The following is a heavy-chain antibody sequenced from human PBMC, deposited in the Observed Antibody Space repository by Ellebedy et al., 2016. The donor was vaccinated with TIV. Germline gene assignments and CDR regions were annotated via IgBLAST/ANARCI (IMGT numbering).Heavy chain of an antibody. CDR3: ERHGAPYGSGWDNWFDP. Sequence: MPSEPLSLTCTVSGDSISTYYWSRIRQPPGNGLEWIGFIYYSGSSIYNPSLKSRVTMSIDTSKNQFSLKLTSVTAADTAVYDCERHGAPYGSGWDNWFDPWGQGTLVTVSS. J-gene: IGHJ5*02. CDR1: GDSISTYY. CDR2: IYYSGSS. V-gene: IGHV4-59*08. D-gene: IGHD6-19*01.